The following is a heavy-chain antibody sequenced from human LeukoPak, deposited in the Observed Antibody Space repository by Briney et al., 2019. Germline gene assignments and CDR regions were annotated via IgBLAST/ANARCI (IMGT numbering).Heavy chain of an antibody. J-gene: IGHJ5*02. CDR1: GYTFTSYG. Sequence: ASVKVSCKASGYTFTSYGISWVRQAPGQGLEWMGWISAYNGNTNYAQKLQGRVTMTTDTSTSTAYMELRSLRSDDTAVYYCARDPTYCSSTSCYHREGWFDPWGQGTPVTVSS. CDR3: ARDPTYCSSTSCYHREGWFDP. D-gene: IGHD2-2*01. V-gene: IGHV1-18*01. CDR2: ISAYNGNT.